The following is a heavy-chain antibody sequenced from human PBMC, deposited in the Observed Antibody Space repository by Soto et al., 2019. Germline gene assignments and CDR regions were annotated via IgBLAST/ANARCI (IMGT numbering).Heavy chain of an antibody. D-gene: IGHD3-3*01. V-gene: IGHV1-69*04. CDR3: AREGVVVTDALDI. Sequence: SVKVSCKASGGTFSSYTISRVRQAPGQGLEWMGRIIPILGIPNYAQKFQGRVTITADKSTSTAYMELSGLRSEDTAVYYCAREGVVVTDALDIWGQGTMVTV. CDR1: GGTFSSYT. J-gene: IGHJ3*02. CDR2: IIPILGIP.